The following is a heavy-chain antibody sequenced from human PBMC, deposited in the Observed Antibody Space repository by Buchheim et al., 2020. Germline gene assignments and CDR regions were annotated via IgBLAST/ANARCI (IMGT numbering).Heavy chain of an antibody. V-gene: IGHV5-51*01. CDR3: AGHRSNSYGPGSFYDT. J-gene: IGHJ4*02. CDR2: IYPDDADS. Sequence: EVQLVQSGAEVKKPGESLRISCQGSGYTFTKYWIAWVRQMPGKGLEWMGIIYPDDADSRYSPSFQGQVTFSLGKSINTAYPEWNTLRASDTGMYYCAGHRSNSYGPGSFYDTWGQGTL. CDR1: GYTFTKYW. D-gene: IGHD3-10*01.